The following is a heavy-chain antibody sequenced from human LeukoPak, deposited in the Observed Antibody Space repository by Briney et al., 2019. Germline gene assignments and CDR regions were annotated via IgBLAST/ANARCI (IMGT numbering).Heavy chain of an antibody. V-gene: IGHV4-34*01. CDR3: ARVVGATFDY. J-gene: IGHJ4*02. D-gene: IGHD1-26*01. CDR1: GGSFSGYY. CDR2: INHSGST. Sequence: MPSETLSLTCAVYGGSFSGYYWSWIRQPPGKGLEWIGEINHSGSTNYNPSLKSRVTISVDTSKNQFSLKLSSVTAADTAVYYCARVVGATFDYWGQGTLVTVSS.